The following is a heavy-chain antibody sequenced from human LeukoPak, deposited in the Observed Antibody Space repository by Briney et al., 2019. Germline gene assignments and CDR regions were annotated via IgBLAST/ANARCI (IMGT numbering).Heavy chain of an antibody. CDR1: GGSFSGYY. D-gene: IGHD3-10*01. V-gene: IGHV4-34*01. J-gene: IGHJ5*02. CDR3: ARGNRSFRELYWFDP. Sequence: SETLSLTCAVYGGSFSGYYWSWIRQPPGKGLEWIGEINHSGSTNYNPSLKSRVTISVDTSKNQFSLKLSSVTAADTAVYYCARGNRSFRELYWFDPWGQGTLVTVSS. CDR2: INHSGST.